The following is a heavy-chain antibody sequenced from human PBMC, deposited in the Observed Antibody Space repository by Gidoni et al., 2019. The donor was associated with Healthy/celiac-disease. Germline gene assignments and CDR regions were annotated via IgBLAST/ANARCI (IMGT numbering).Heavy chain of an antibody. CDR2: INHSGST. CDR3: ARIGAGTTFFDY. J-gene: IGHJ4*02. D-gene: IGHD1-1*01. CDR1: GGSFGGYY. Sequence: QVQLQQWGAGLLTPSETVSLTYAVYGGSFGGYYWSWIRRPQGKGLEWIGEINHSGSTNSNPSLKSRVTISVDTSKNQFSLKLSAVTAADTAVYYCARIGAGTTFFDYWGQGTLVTVSS. V-gene: IGHV4-34*01.